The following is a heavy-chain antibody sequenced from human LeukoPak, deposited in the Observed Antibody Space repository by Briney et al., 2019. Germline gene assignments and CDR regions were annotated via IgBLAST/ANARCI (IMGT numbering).Heavy chain of an antibody. CDR2: ISSSGSTI. CDR3: ARDSYYGSGSPLDY. J-gene: IGHJ4*02. V-gene: IGHV3-48*03. D-gene: IGHD3-10*01. Sequence: GGTLRLSCAASGFTFSSYEMNWVRQAPGKGLEWVSYISSSGSTIYYADSVKGRFTISRDNAKNSLYLQMNSLRAEDTAVYYCARDSYYGSGSPLDYWGQGTLVTVSS. CDR1: GFTFSSYE.